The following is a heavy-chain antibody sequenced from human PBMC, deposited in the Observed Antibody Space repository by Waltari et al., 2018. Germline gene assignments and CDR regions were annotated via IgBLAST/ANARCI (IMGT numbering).Heavy chain of an antibody. CDR3: AGPVGAWFDP. J-gene: IGHJ5*02. D-gene: IGHD1-26*01. Sequence: EVQLLESGGGLVQPGGSLRLSCAASGFTLSSHARSWVRQAPGKGLEWVSAISGSGGSTYYADSVKGRFTISRDNSKNTLYLQMNSLRAEDTAVYYCAGPVGAWFDPWGQGTLVTVSS. V-gene: IGHV3-23*01. CDR1: GFTLSSHA. CDR2: ISGSGGST.